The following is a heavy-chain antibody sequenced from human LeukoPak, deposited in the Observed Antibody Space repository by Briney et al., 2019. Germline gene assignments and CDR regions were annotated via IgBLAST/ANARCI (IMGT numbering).Heavy chain of an antibody. Sequence: GGSLRLSCAASGFTFSSYATHWVRQAPGKGLEWVAVISYDGSNKYYADSVKGRITISRDNSKNTLYLQMNSLRAEDTAVYYCARGDGPYYYYYGMDVWGQGTTVTVSS. CDR3: ARGDGPYYYYYGMDV. J-gene: IGHJ6*02. CDR1: GFTFSSYA. V-gene: IGHV3-30-3*01. CDR2: ISYDGSNK.